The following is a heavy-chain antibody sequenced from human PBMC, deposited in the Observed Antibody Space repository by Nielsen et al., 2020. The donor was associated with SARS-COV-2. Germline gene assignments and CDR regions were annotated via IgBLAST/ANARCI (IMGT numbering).Heavy chain of an antibody. J-gene: IGHJ3*02. Sequence: SGPTLVNPTHTLTLTCTFSGFSLRTRGMRVSWIGQPPGKALEWLARLDCDGGKQYSTSMYTRLTISKDTFKTLVVLTMANMDPVDMGTYYCARTTRGYFSASGGSYYHDTFDTWGQGTLVTVSS. V-gene: IGHV2-70*04. CDR1: GFSLRTRGMR. D-gene: IGHD3-10*01. CDR3: ARTTRGYFSASGGSYYHDTFDT. CDR2: LDCDGGK.